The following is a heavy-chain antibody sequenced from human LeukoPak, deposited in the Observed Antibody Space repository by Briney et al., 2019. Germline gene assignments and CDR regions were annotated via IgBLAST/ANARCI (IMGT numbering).Heavy chain of an antibody. D-gene: IGHD3-10*01. CDR2: IWYDGSKK. Sequence: GGSLRLSCAASRFSFSSYAMHWVRQAPGKGLEGVAVIWYDGSKKNDVDSVKGRFTISRDNAKNMLYLQMNSRRAEDTAVYYCAKGGGYGSGTYSEDWGQGILVTVSS. CDR3: AKGGGYGSGTYSED. V-gene: IGHV3-33*06. J-gene: IGHJ4*02. CDR1: RFSFSSYA.